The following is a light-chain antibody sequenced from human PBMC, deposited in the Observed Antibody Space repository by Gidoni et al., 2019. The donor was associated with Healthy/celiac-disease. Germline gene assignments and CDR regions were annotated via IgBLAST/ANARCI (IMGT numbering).Light chain of an antibody. CDR2: AAS. V-gene: IGKV1-39*01. CDR3: QQSYSTLLT. Sequence: DSQMTQSPSSLSASVGDRVTITCRASQSISSYLNWYQQKPGKAPKLLIYAASSLQSGVPSRFSGSGSGTDFTLTISSLPPEQFATYYCQQSYSTLLTFGGGIKVEIQ. J-gene: IGKJ4*01. CDR1: QSISSY.